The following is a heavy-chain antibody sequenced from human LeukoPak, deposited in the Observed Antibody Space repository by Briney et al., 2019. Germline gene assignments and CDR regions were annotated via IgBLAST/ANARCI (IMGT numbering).Heavy chain of an antibody. CDR2: IKSDGKT. Sequence: GGSLRLSCEASGFTFSRYWMHWVRQAPGKGLVWVSRIKSDGKTNYADSVKGRFTISRDNAKNTVSLQMDSLRAEDTGVYYCARAPSEVGGYYPQYFRHWGQGTLVTVSS. CDR1: GFTFSRYW. V-gene: IGHV3-74*01. D-gene: IGHD3-22*01. J-gene: IGHJ1*01. CDR3: ARAPSEVGGYYPQYFRH.